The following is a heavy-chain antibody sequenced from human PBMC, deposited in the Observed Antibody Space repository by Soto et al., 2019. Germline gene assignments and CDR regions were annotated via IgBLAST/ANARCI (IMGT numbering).Heavy chain of an antibody. CDR1: GFTFSSYS. J-gene: IGHJ3*02. Sequence: GGSLRLSCAASGFTFSSYSMNWVRQAPGKGLEWVSSISSRSSYIYYADSVKGRFTISRDNAKNSLYLQMNSLRAEDTAVYYCARDGKPLSVDAFDIWGQGTMVTVSS. CDR2: ISSRSSYI. D-gene: IGHD1-26*01. V-gene: IGHV3-21*01. CDR3: ARDGKPLSVDAFDI.